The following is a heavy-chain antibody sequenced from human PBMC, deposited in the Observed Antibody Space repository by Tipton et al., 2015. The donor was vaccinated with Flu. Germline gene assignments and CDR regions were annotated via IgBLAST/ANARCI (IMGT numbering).Heavy chain of an antibody. Sequence: TLSLTCTVSGGSISSSSYYWGWIRQPPGKGLEWIGRIYYSGSTYYNPSLKSRVTISVDTSKNQFSLKLSSVTAADTAVYYCVTNLITMVRGVITTDDAFDIWGQGTMVTVSS. CDR3: VTNLITMVRGVITTDDAFDI. CDR1: GGSISSSSYY. D-gene: IGHD3-10*01. V-gene: IGHV4-39*07. CDR2: IYYSGST. J-gene: IGHJ3*02.